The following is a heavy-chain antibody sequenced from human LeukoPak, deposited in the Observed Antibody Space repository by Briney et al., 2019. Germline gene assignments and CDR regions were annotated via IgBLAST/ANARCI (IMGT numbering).Heavy chain of an antibody. CDR3: ARQDPPSRREPHWYFDL. CDR2: INPSGGST. CDR1: GYTFTSYY. J-gene: IGHJ2*01. V-gene: IGHV1-46*01. D-gene: IGHD1-26*01. Sequence: ASVKVSCKASGYTFTSYYMHWVRQAPGQGLEWMGIINPSGGSTSYAQKFQGRVTMTRDMSTSTVYMELSSLRSEDTAVYYCARQDPPSRREPHWYFDLWGRGTLVTVSS.